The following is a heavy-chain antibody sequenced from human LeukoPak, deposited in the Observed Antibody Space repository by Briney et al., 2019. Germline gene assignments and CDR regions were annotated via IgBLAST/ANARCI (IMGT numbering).Heavy chain of an antibody. V-gene: IGHV3-9*01. CDR1: GFTFDDYA. Sequence: GGSLRLSCAASGFTFDDYAMHWVRQAPGKGLEWVSGISWNSGSIGYADSVKGRFTISRDNAKNSLYLQMNSLRAEDTALYYCAKDSSGWERGWFDPWGQGTLVTVSS. CDR3: AKDSSGWERGWFDP. J-gene: IGHJ5*02. D-gene: IGHD6-19*01. CDR2: ISWNSGSI.